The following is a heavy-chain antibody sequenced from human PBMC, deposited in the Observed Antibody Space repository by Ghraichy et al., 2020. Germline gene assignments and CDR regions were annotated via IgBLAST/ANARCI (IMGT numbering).Heavy chain of an antibody. J-gene: IGHJ4*02. D-gene: IGHD5-18*01. V-gene: IGHV3-7*04. CDR1: GFTFSTYY. CDR2: IKQGGSEK. CDR3: GRGGYIYGSNRVDY. Sequence: GGSLRLSCVASGFTFSTYYMTRVRQAPGKGLEWVANIKQGGSEKYYVDSVKGRFTVSRDNAKDSVYLQMNSLRAEDTAVYYCGRGGYIYGSNRVDYWGQGTQVTVSS.